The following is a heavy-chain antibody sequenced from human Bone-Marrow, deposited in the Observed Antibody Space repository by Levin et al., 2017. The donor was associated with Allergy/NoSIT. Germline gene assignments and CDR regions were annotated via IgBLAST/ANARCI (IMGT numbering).Heavy chain of an antibody. CDR1: GFTFSSYV. CDR3: AKDREVTTISSGFDY. CDR2: ISASGGSA. V-gene: IGHV3-23*01. Sequence: GGSLRLSCAASGFTFSSYVMSWLRQVPGKGLEWVSSISASGGSAYYADPVKGRYTISRDNSKNTVYLQMNSLRAEDTATYFCAKDREVTTISSGFDYWGQGSLVVVS. J-gene: IGHJ4*02. D-gene: IGHD1-1*01.